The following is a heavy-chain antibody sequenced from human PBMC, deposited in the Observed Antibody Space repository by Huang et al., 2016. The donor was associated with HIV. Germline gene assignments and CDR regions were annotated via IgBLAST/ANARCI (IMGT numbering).Heavy chain of an antibody. V-gene: IGHV1-18*01. D-gene: IGHD5-18*01. J-gene: IGHJ6*03. CDR1: GYTFSSFG. CDR3: ARGGGIQLWLLGYYYMDV. CDR2: VSVYNGNT. Sequence: QVQLVQSGAEVKKPGASVKVSCKASGYTFSSFGISWGRQAPGKGLGWVGWVSVYNGNTKFAPKFQGRLTMTTDTSTSTAYMELRSLRSDDTAVYYCARGGGIQLWLLGYYYMDVWGNGTTVTVSS.